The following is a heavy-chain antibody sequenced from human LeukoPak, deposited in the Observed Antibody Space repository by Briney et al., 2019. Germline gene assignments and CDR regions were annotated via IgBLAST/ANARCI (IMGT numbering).Heavy chain of an antibody. D-gene: IGHD2-2*01. CDR1: GYTLTSYG. Sequence: ASVKVSCKASGYTLTSYGISWVRQAPGQGLEWMGWISAYNGDTNYAQKFQDRVTMTTDTSTSTAYMELRSLRSDDTAVYYCARGARISSSWYSSVWGQGTLITVS. J-gene: IGHJ4*02. CDR3: ARGARISSSWYSSV. CDR2: ISAYNGDT. V-gene: IGHV1-18*01.